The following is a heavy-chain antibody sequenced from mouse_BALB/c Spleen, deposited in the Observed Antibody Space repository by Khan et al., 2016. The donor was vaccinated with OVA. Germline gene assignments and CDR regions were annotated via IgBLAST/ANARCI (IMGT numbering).Heavy chain of an antibody. CDR2: INTHSGVP. J-gene: IGHJ4*01. CDR3: ARGGAAYYRNDGGAMEY. D-gene: IGHD2-14*01. CDR1: GYTFTTAG. Sequence: QIQLVQSGPELKKPGETVRISCKASGYTFTTAGIQWVQQMPGKGLKWIGWINTHSGVPKYAEDFKGRFAFSLDISVNTAYLQITNLKNEDTATYFWARGGAAYYRNDGGAMEYWGQGTSVTVSS. V-gene: IGHV9-4*02.